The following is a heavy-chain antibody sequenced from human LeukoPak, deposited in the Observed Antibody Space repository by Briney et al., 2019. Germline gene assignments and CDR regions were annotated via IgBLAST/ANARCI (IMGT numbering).Heavy chain of an antibody. J-gene: IGHJ4*02. D-gene: IGHD4-11*01. V-gene: IGHV3-49*03. CDR2: IRSKAYGGTT. CDR1: GFTFCDYA. CDR3: TRGYSNYRTWFDY. Sequence: GGSLRLSCTASGFTFCDYAMSWFRQAPGRGLEWVGFIRSKAYGGTTEYAASVKGRFTISRDDSKSIAYLQMNSLKTEDTAVYYCTRGYSNYRTWFDYWGQGTLVTVSS.